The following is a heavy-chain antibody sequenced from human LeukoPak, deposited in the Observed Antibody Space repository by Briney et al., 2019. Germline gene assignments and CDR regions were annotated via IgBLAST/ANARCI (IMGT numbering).Heavy chain of an antibody. V-gene: IGHV3-13*01. CDR2: FGTTGDT. J-gene: IGHJ5*02. D-gene: IGHD6-13*01. Sequence: GGSLRLSCEVSGFTFSSYDMHWVRQTTGKGLEWVSGFGTTGDTHYPDSVKGRFTVSRENAKNSLYLQMNSLRAGDTAVYYCARGKRYSSSWFYNRFDPWGQGTLVTVSS. CDR3: ARGKRYSSSWFYNRFDP. CDR1: GFTFSSYD.